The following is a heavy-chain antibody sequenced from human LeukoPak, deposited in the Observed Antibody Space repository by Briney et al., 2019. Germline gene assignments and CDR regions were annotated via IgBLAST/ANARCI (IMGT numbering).Heavy chain of an antibody. Sequence: SETLSLTCAVYGGSFSGYYWSWIRQPPGKGLEWIGEINHSGSTNYNPSLKSRVTISVDTSKNQSSLKLSSVTAADTAVYCCARADYGDYDLGYWGQGTLVTVSS. J-gene: IGHJ4*02. D-gene: IGHD4-17*01. CDR2: INHSGST. V-gene: IGHV4-34*01. CDR3: ARADYGDYDLGY. CDR1: GGSFSGYY.